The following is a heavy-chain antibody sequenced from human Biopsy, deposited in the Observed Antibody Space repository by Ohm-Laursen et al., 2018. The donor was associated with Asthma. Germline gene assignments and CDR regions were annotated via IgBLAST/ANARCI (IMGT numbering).Heavy chain of an antibody. CDR2: FFHTGST. V-gene: IGHV4-4*03. CDR1: GGSINSSTW. J-gene: IGHJ4*02. Sequence: PGTLSLTCTVSGGSINSSTWWSWVRQPPGKGLEWIGEFFHTGSTNYSPSLKSRVTISVDKSKNQFSLNLSAVTAADTAVYYCATLRVYCRSANCFFFNYWGQGTLVTVSS. D-gene: IGHD2-2*01. CDR3: ATLRVYCRSANCFFFNY.